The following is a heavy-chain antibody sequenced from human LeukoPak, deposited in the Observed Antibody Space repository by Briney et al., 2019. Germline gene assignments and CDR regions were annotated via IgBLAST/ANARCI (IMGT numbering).Heavy chain of an antibody. J-gene: IGHJ6*02. D-gene: IGHD3-3*01. V-gene: IGHV1-69*13. CDR1: GYTFTGYY. Sequence: SVKVSCKASGYTFTGYYMHWVRQAPGQGLEWMGGIIPIFGTANYAQKFQGRVTITADESTSTAYMELSSLRSEDTAVYYCAGGYDFRSGYYNGNYYYGMDVWGQGTTVTVSS. CDR3: AGGYDFRSGYYNGNYYYGMDV. CDR2: IIPIFGTA.